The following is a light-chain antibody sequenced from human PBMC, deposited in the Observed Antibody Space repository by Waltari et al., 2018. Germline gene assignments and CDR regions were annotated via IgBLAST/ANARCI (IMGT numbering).Light chain of an antibody. V-gene: IGKV3-15*01. J-gene: IGKJ4*02. CDR1: QSVSSN. Sequence: EIVMTQSPATLSVSPGETATLSCRASQSVSSNVAWYQKKPGQAPRLLIYDASTRATSIPAKFRGSGSGTEFTLTISSLQPDDFATYYCQHYDSYSATFGRGTKVEIK. CDR2: DAS. CDR3: QHYDSYSAT.